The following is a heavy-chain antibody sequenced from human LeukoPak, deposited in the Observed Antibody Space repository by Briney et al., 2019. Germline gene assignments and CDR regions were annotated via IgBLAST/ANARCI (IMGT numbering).Heavy chain of an antibody. D-gene: IGHD3-9*01. V-gene: IGHV4-34*01. CDR1: GGSFSDYY. J-gene: IGHJ3*02. Sequence: PSETLSLTCAVYGGSFSDYYWSWIRQPPGKGLEWIGEISHSGSTNYNPSLKSRVTISVDTSKNQFSLKLSSVTAADTAVYYCARHRSGYYRRGYRAFDIWGQGTMVTISS. CDR2: ISHSGST. CDR3: ARHRSGYYRRGYRAFDI.